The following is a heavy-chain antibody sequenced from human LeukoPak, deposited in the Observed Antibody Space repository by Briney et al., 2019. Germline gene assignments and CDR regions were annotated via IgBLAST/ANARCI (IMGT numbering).Heavy chain of an antibody. Sequence: ASQKVSCKGSGYTFINYGFSWVRHAPGPSLEWMGLISAYNGNTNYLQKFQGRVTMTTDTSTNTVYMELRSLRSDDTAVYYCARVSTNSRVAGYDPQWYFDLWGRGTPVTVSP. CDR1: GYTFINYG. V-gene: IGHV1-18*04. CDR3: ARVSTNSRVAGYDPQWYFDL. J-gene: IGHJ2*01. D-gene: IGHD5-12*01. CDR2: ISAYNGNT.